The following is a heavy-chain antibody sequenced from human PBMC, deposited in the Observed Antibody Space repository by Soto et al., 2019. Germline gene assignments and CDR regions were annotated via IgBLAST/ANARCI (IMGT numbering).Heavy chain of an antibody. Sequence: QEQLQESGPGLVKPSQTLSLTCTVSGGSISSGDYYWSWIRQPPGKGLEWIGYIYYSGSTYYNPYLHPRVTISEETSKRQLYLKLSSVTAADTAVYYCARAYPLVTDVWAQGTTVTVS. CDR2: IYYSGST. CDR3: ARAYPLVTDV. J-gene: IGHJ6*02. D-gene: IGHD5-18*01. V-gene: IGHV4-30-4*01. CDR1: GGSISSGDYY.